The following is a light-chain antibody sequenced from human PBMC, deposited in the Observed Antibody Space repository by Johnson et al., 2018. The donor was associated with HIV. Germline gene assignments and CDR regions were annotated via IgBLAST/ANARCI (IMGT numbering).Light chain of an antibody. CDR2: DNN. Sequence: QSVLTQPPSVSAAQGHKVTISCSGSSSNIGNNYVSWYQQLPGTAPKLLIYDNNKRPSGIRDRFSGSKSGTSATLGITGLQTGDEADYYCGTWDSSLSAVFGTGTKVTVL. J-gene: IGLJ1*01. CDR1: SSNIGNNY. V-gene: IGLV1-51*01. CDR3: GTWDSSLSAV.